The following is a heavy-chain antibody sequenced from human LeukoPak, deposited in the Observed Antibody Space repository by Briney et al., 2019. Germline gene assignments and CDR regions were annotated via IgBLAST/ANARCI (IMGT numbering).Heavy chain of an antibody. J-gene: IGHJ4*02. V-gene: IGHV3-23*01. CDR2: ISGSADNT. Sequence: GGSLRLSCAASGFTLSSYAMSWVRQAPGEGLEWVSTISGSADNTNYAEAVKGRFTISRDNSKNTMYLQMNSLRAEDTAVYYCAKQGFGCWGQGTLVTVSS. CDR1: GFTLSSYA. CDR3: AKQGFGC.